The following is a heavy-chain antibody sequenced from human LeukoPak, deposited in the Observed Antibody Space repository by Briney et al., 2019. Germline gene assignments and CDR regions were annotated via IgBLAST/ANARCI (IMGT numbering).Heavy chain of an antibody. D-gene: IGHD3-22*01. Sequence: SETLSLTCTVFGGSFTDYFWTWIRHSPGKGLEWIGEINEYTGDSKYNPSLNSRVSISLEKSKNQLSLELRSVTAADTAVYYCARGRIAKIVVVHSFPYGMDVWGQGTTVTVSS. CDR3: ARGRIAKIVVVHSFPYGMDV. CDR2: INEYTGDS. CDR1: GGSFTDYF. V-gene: IGHV4-34*01. J-gene: IGHJ6*02.